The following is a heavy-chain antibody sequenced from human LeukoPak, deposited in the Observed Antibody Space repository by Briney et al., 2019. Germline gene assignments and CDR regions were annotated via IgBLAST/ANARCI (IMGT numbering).Heavy chain of an antibody. CDR2: ISAYNGNT. CDR3: AIYVLLYGDYGGFDY. J-gene: IGHJ4*02. D-gene: IGHD4-17*01. V-gene: IGHV1-18*01. CDR1: GYTFTNYG. Sequence: ASVTVSYKASGYTFTNYGISWVRQAPGQGLEWMGWISAYNGNTNYAQKLQDRVTRTTDTSTSTAYMVLRSLRSDDTAVYYCAIYVLLYGDYGGFDYWGQGTLVTVSS.